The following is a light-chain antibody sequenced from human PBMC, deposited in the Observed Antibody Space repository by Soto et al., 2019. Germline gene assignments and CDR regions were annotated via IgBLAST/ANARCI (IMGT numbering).Light chain of an antibody. CDR2: EVS. CDR1: SSDVGSYNR. Sequence: QSVLTQPPSVSGSPGQSVTISCTGTSSDVGSYNRVSWYQQPPGTAPKLMIYEVSNRPSGVPDRFSGSKSGNTASLTISGLQADDETDSSSTAYTSITPYVFVT. V-gene: IGLV2-18*02. CDR3: TAYTSITPYV. J-gene: IGLJ1*01.